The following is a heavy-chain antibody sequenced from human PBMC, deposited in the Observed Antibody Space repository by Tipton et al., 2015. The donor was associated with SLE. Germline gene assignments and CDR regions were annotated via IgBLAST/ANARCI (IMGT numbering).Heavy chain of an antibody. D-gene: IGHD6-6*01. J-gene: IGHJ4*02. CDR2: TYYRSKWYN. CDR1: GDSVSSNSAA. V-gene: IGHV6-1*01. CDR3: ARGYSSSYYFDY. Sequence: PGLVKPSQTLSLTCAISGDSVSSNSAAWTWIRQSPSRGLEWLGRTYYRSKWYNDYAVSLNSRITINPDKSKNRFSLQLNSVTPEDTAVYYCARGYSSSYYFDYWGQGTLVTVSS.